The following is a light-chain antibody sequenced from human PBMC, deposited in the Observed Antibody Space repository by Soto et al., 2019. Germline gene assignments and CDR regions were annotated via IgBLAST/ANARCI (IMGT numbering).Light chain of an antibody. Sequence: EIVLMQSPGILSLSPGERATLSCRASQSVSSTYLAWYQQKPGQAPRLLIYGASSRATGIPDRFSGSGSGTDFTLTTSRLEPEDFAVYYCQQYASSPQTFGQGTKLEIK. CDR3: QQYASSPQT. V-gene: IGKV3-20*01. J-gene: IGKJ2*01. CDR2: GAS. CDR1: QSVSSTY.